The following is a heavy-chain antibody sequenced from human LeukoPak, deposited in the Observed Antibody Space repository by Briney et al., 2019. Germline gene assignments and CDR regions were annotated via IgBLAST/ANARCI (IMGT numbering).Heavy chain of an antibody. D-gene: IGHD2/OR15-2a*01. CDR1: GASVSTSH. CDR3: SEGYFEPFDH. CDR2: LSYTGKT. J-gene: IGHJ4*02. V-gene: IGHV4-59*02. Sequence: SETLSLTCVVSGASVSTSHWNWIRQLPGQGLEWIGCLSYTGKTDYNQSLTSRVTISLDTSKNQVSLKLRSVTAADTAVYYCSEGYFEPFDHWGQGTLATVSS.